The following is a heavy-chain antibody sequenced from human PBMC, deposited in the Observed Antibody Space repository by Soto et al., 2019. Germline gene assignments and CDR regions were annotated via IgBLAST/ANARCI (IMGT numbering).Heavy chain of an antibody. CDR2: MYKSATT. CDR3: ARGRYCLTGRCFPNWFDS. Sequence: PSETLSLTCSVSGDSISNLDYFWAWIRQPPGQALEYIGYMYKSATTYYNPSFESRVAISVDTSKSQFSLNVTSVTAADTAVYFCARGRYCLTGRCFPNWFDSWGQGSMVTVYS. V-gene: IGHV4-30-4*01. D-gene: IGHD7-27*01. CDR1: GDSISNLDYF. J-gene: IGHJ5*01.